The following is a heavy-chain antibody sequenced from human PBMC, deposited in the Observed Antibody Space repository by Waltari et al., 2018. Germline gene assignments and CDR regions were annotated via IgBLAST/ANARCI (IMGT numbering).Heavy chain of an antibody. Sequence: EVQLVESGGGLVKPGGSLSLSCAAAGFTFIGYTMIWVRPAPGKGLEWVSSISASSTYKYHADSVKGRFTISRDNAKNSLFLQMDSLRAEDTAVYYCARDGLGDFGSGSYYQFFWGQGILVTVSS. D-gene: IGHD3-10*01. CDR2: ISASSTYK. CDR1: GFTFIGYT. J-gene: IGHJ4*02. CDR3: ARDGLGDFGSGSYYQFF. V-gene: IGHV3-21*01.